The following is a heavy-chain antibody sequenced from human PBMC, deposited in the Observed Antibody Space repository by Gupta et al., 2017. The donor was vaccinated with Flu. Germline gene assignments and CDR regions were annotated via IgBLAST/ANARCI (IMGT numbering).Heavy chain of an antibody. J-gene: IGHJ6*02. CDR2: IYTSGST. Sequence: QVQLQESGPGLVKPSETLSLTCTVSGVSISSYYWSWIRPPAGKGLEWIGRIYTSGSTNYNPSLKSRVTMSVDTSKNQFSLKLSSVTAADTAVYYCARESYDFWRGVYYYYGMDVWGQGTTVTVSS. V-gene: IGHV4-4*07. CDR1: GVSISSYY. CDR3: ARESYDFWRGVYYYYGMDV. D-gene: IGHD3-3*01.